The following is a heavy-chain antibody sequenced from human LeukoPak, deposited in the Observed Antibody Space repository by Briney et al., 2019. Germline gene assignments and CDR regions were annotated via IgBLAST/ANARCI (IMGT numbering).Heavy chain of an antibody. CDR2: ITGNGVST. V-gene: IGHV3-64*01. CDR1: GIAFSSSV. Sequence: GGSLRLSCAASGIAFSSSVMYWVRQAPGKGLEYVSAITGNGVSTYYANSVKGRFTISRDNSKNTLYLQMGSLRPEDMAVYYCARSQGGYFDCWGQGTLVTVSS. CDR3: ARSQGGYFDC. J-gene: IGHJ4*02.